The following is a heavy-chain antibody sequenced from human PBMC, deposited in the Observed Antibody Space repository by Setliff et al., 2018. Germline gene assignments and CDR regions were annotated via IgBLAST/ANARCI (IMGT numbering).Heavy chain of an antibody. CDR2: IIPIFGSA. D-gene: IGHD3-22*01. CDR3: VREGVDSRSSTDYRYYMDV. V-gene: IGHV1-69*13. Sequence: SVKVSCKASGYTFTSFDISWVRQAPGQGLEWMGGIIPIFGSANYARKFQGRVTVTADESTSTAYMELSSLRSEDTDVYYCVREGVDSRSSTDYRYYMDVWGKGTTVTVSS. J-gene: IGHJ6*03. CDR1: GYTFTSFD.